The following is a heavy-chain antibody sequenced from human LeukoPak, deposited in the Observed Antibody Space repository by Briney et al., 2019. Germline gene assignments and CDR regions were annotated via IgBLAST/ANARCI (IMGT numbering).Heavy chain of an antibody. D-gene: IGHD3-10*01. J-gene: IGHJ6*04. CDR1: GFTFSSYS. V-gene: IGHV3-21*01. Sequence: GGSLRLSCAASGFTFSSYSMNWVRQAPGKGLEWVSSISSSSSYIYYADSVKGRFTISRDNSKNTLYLQMNSLRAEDTAVYYCARGYGTMVRGVIITYYYGMDVWGKGTTVTVSS. CDR2: ISSSSSYI. CDR3: ARGYGTMVRGVIITYYYGMDV.